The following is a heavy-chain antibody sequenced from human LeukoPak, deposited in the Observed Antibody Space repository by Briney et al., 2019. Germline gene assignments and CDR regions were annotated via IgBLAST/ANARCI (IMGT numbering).Heavy chain of an antibody. CDR3: ARLGYCSSTSCYDP. V-gene: IGHV4-39*01. CDR2: IYYSGST. D-gene: IGHD2-2*01. CDR1: GGSISSSSYY. Sequence: PSETLSLTCTVSGGSISSSSYYWGWIRQPPGKGLEWIGSIYYSGSTYYNPSLKSRVTISVDTSKNQFSLKLSSVTAADTAVYYCARLGYCSSTSCYDPWGQGTLVTVSS. J-gene: IGHJ5*02.